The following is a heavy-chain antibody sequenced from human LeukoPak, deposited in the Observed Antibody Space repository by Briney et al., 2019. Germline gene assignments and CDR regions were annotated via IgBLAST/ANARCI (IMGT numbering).Heavy chain of an antibody. CDR2: ISYSGGT. D-gene: IGHD3-22*01. Sequence: PSETLSLTCSVSGGSISSYYWSWIRQPPGKGLEWMGYISYSGGTNYNPSLKSRVTISIDTSKNQFSLKLNSVIAADTAVYYCAKSYDRSGYYVYFDFWGRGTLVTVSS. CDR3: AKSYDRSGYYVYFDF. J-gene: IGHJ2*01. CDR1: GGSISSYY. V-gene: IGHV4-59*01.